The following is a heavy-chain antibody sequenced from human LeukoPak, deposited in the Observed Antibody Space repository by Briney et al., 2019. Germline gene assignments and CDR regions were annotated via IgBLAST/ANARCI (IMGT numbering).Heavy chain of an antibody. CDR1: GGTFSSYA. Sequence: SVKVSCKASGGTFSSYAISWVRQAPGQGLEWMGGIIPIFGTANYAQKFQGRVTMTRNTSISTAYMELSSLTSEDTAVYYCAIPVDTMVRGDSSWGQGTLVTVSS. V-gene: IGHV1-69*05. J-gene: IGHJ4*02. CDR3: AIPVDTMVRGDSS. CDR2: IIPIFGTA. D-gene: IGHD3-10*01.